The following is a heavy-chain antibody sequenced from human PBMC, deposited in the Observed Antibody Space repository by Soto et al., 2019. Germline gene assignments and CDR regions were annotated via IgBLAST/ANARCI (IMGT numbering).Heavy chain of an antibody. CDR2: ISRGSSNI. CDR1: GFTFSSYD. D-gene: IGHD1-26*01. Sequence: PGGSLRLSCAASGFTFSSYDMNWVRQAPGKGLEWVSYISRGSSNIYYADSVKGRFTISRENAKNSLYLQMNSLRDEDTAVYYCARASEFGSHYRDYYFDYWGQGTLVTVSS. CDR3: ARASEFGSHYRDYYFDY. V-gene: IGHV3-48*02. J-gene: IGHJ4*02.